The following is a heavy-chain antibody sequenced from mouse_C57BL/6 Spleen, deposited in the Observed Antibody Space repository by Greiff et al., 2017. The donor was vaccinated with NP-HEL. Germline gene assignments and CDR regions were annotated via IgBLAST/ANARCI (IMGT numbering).Heavy chain of an antibody. Sequence: VQLQQSVAELVRPGASVKLSCTASGFNIKNTYMHWVKQRPEQGLEWIGRIDPANGNTKYAPKFQGKATITADTSSTAYLQLSSLTSEDTAIYYCARAYYSNLDYWGQGTTLTVSS. D-gene: IGHD2-5*01. V-gene: IGHV14-3*01. CDR2: IDPANGNT. J-gene: IGHJ2*01. CDR3: ARAYYSNLDY. CDR1: GFNIKNTY.